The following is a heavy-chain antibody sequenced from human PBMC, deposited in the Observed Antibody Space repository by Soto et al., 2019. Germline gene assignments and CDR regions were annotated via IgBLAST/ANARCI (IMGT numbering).Heavy chain of an antibody. CDR1: GGSISSSNW. V-gene: IGHV4-4*02. D-gene: IGHD4-17*01. J-gene: IGHJ5*02. Sequence: QVQLQESGPGLVKPSGTLSLTCAVSGGSISSSNWWSWVRLPPGKGLEWIGEIYHSGSTNYNPSHKSRVTISIDKSKNQCALKLSSVTAADTAVYYCASLTGDFAIWFDPWGQGTLVTVSS. CDR3: ASLTGDFAIWFDP. CDR2: IYHSGST.